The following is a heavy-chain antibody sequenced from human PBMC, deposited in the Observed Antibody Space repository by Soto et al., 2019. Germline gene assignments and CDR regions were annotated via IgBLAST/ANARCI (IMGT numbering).Heavy chain of an antibody. J-gene: IGHJ3*02. V-gene: IGHV3-11*01. CDR2: ISSSGTGL. Sequence: GGSMRLSCAASGFTFSDYDMTWIRQAPGKWLEYVAYISSSGTGLXYADSVKGRFTISRDNAKKSLVLQMSSLRAEDTAVYYCARASSGAFDIGGQGRMVTVSS. CDR1: GFTFSDYD. CDR3: ARASSGAFDI.